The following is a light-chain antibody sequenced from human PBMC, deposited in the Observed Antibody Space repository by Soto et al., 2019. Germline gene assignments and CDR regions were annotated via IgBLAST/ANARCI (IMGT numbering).Light chain of an antibody. CDR2: VAF. J-gene: IGKJ5*01. CDR3: QQSFRSPIT. V-gene: IGKV1-39*01. CDR1: QSIALS. Sequence: DIQMTQSPSSLSASVGDRVTMTCRASQSIALSVNWYQQKPGKAPKLLIYVAFTLESGVPSRFSGSGSGTEFTLTIRSLQPEDFATYYCQQSFRSPITFGQGTRLEIK.